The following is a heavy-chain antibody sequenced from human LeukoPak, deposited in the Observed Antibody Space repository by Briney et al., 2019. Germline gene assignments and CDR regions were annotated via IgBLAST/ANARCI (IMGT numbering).Heavy chain of an antibody. CDR1: GGSISSYY. D-gene: IGHD1-26*01. Sequence: PSETLSLTCTVSGGSISSYYWSWIRQPPGKGLEWIGYIYYSGSTNYNPSLKSRVTISVDTSKNQFSLKLSSVTAADTAVYYCARDPIVGATGYFDYWGQGTLVTVSS. V-gene: IGHV4-59*01. J-gene: IGHJ4*02. CDR3: ARDPIVGATGYFDY. CDR2: IYYSGST.